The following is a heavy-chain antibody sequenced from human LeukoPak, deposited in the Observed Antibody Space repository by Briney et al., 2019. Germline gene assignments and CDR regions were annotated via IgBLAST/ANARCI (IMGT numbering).Heavy chain of an antibody. D-gene: IGHD3-10*01. CDR2: IIRDGTGT. V-gene: IGHV3-74*01. Sequence: GASLRLSCAASGFTLSSKVMHWVRQAPGTGLVWVSRIIRDGTGTDYADSVKGRFTISRDIATNTLYLQMNSLRAEDTAVYYCARAVGYGAGSYGFDIWGQGTTVTVSS. CDR3: ARAVGYGAGSYGFDI. J-gene: IGHJ3*02. CDR1: GFTLSSKV.